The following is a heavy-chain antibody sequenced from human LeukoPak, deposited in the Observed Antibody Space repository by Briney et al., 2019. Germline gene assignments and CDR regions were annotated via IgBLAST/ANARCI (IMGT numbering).Heavy chain of an antibody. V-gene: IGHV1-18*04. CDR2: INPNNGNT. CDR3: AREGSGSYYGY. Sequence: ASVKVSCNTFGYTFTGYYMHWVRQAPGQGLEWMGWINPNNGNTNYAQKLQGRVTMTTDTSTSTAYMELRSLRSDDTAVYYCAREGSGSYYGYWGQGTLVTVSS. D-gene: IGHD1-26*01. CDR1: GYTFTGYY. J-gene: IGHJ4*02.